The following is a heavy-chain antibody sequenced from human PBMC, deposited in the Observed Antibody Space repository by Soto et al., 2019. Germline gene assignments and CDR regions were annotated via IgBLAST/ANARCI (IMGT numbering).Heavy chain of an antibody. CDR2: INPNSGGT. V-gene: IGHV1-2*04. CDR1: GYTFTGYY. D-gene: IGHD3-3*01. CDR3: AREEAATHFGVVNTLGSAFDI. Sequence: ASVKVSCKASGYTFTGYYMHWVRQAPGQGLEWMGWINPNSGGTNYAQKFQGWVTMTRDTSISTAYMELSRLRSDDTAVYYCAREEAATHFGVVNTLGSAFDIWGQGTMVTVSS. J-gene: IGHJ3*02.